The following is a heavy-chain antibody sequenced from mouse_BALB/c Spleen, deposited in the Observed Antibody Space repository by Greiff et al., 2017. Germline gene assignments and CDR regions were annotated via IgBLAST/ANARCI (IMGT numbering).Heavy chain of an antibody. V-gene: IGHV5-4*02. J-gene: IGHJ3*01. CDR3: AREGTTVVDTWFAY. CDR2: ISDGGSYT. CDR1: GFTFSDYY. D-gene: IGHD1-1*01. Sequence: EVQRVESGGGLVKPGGSLKLSCAASGFTFSDYYMYWVRQTPEKRLEWVATISDGGSYTYYPDSVKGRFTISRDNAKNNLYLQMSSLKSEDTAMYYCAREGTTVVDTWFAYWGQGTLVTVSA.